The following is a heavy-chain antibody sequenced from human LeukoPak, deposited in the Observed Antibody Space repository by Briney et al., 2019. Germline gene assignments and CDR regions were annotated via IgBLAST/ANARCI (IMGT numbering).Heavy chain of an antibody. CDR3: AKGPVVPIATYFFDF. D-gene: IGHD2-2*01. CDR1: GFTFSSYA. CDR2: VSGSGDIT. J-gene: IGHJ4*02. V-gene: IGHV3-23*01. Sequence: GGSLRLSCAASGFTFSSYAMTWVRQAPGKGLERVSAVSGSGDITYYADSVQGRFSISRDNSKNTLYVQMNSLSPEDTAIYYCAKGPVVPIATYFFDFWGSGTLVIVSS.